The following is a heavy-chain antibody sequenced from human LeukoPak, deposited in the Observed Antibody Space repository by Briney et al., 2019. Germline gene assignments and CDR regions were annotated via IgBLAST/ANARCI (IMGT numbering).Heavy chain of an antibody. J-gene: IGHJ4*02. D-gene: IGHD3-10*01. V-gene: IGHV3-11*05. CDR2: VMSGRGST. CDR1: GFSVSDYS. Sequence: GGSLRFSCAASGFSVSDYSISWIRQSPGKGPEWISYVMSGRGSTNYADSVKGRFTISRDNAKNSVALQLDGLRADDTAVYFCTRERRGSYYAFESWGQGTLVTVSS. CDR3: TRERRGSYYAFES.